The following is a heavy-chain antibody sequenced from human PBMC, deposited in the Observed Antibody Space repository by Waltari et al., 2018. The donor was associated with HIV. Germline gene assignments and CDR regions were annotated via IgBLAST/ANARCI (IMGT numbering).Heavy chain of an antibody. D-gene: IGHD1-7*01. V-gene: IGHV3-66*02. CDR1: GFNVSSNY. J-gene: IGHJ4*02. CDR3: ASARYNWNFPSGY. CDR2: IYSGGST. Sequence: EVQLVESGGGLVQPGGSLRLSCAASGFNVSSNYMSWVRQAPGKGLEWVSVIYSGGSTYYADSVKGRFTISRDNSKNTLYLQMNSLRAEDTAVYYCASARYNWNFPSGYWGQGTLVTVSS.